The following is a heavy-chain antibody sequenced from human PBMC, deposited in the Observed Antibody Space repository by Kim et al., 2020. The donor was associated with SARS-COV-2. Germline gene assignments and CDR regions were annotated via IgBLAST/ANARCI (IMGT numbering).Heavy chain of an antibody. J-gene: IGHJ6*02. D-gene: IGHD3-9*01. V-gene: IGHV3-9*01. CDR3: TKDITRLVVISRGMDL. CDR2: ISWNSASI. CDR1: GFTFNDFA. Sequence: GGSLRLSCAASGFTFNDFAMHWVRQAPGKGLEWVSGISWNSASIGYAVSVKGRFTISSDNAKNSLYLQMNSLRAEDKTLYYGTKDITRLVVISRGMDLWGQGTTVTVSS.